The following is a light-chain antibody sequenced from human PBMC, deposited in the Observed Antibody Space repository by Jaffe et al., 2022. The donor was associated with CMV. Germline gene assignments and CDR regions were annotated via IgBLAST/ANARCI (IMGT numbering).Light chain of an antibody. V-gene: IGKV3-11*01. CDR3: QQRSTWPWT. J-gene: IGKJ1*01. CDR1: QSVSGF. Sequence: EIVLTQSPATLSLSPGERATLSCRASQSVSGFLAWYQHKPGQAPRLLIYEASNRATGIPGRLSGSGSGTDFTLTISSLEPEDSAVYYCQQRSTWPWTFGQGTKVEI. CDR2: EAS.